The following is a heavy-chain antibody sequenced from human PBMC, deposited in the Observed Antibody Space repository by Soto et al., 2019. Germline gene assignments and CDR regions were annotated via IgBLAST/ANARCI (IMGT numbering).Heavy chain of an antibody. J-gene: IGHJ6*02. Sequence: TLSLTCPVSGGSVSSGGFSWNWIRQPPGQGLEWIGYISHSGSPHYTPSLRSQFSISVDRSTNVFSLNLTSMAPADAAVYFCARGHYYYAMDVWGQGTTVTVSS. CDR3: ARGHYYYAMDV. CDR1: GGSVSSGGFS. V-gene: IGHV4-30-2*01. CDR2: ISHSGSP.